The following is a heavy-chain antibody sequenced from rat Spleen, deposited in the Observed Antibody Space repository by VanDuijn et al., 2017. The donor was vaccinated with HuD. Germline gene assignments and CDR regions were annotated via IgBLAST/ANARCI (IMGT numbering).Heavy chain of an antibody. CDR3: ARSVFDY. Sequence: EVQLVAADGGLVQPGRSLKLSCAASGFTFSAYYMAWVRQAPTKGLEWVATINYDGSRIYYRDSVEGRLTISRDNAKSTLYLQMDSLRSENTATYYCARSVFDYWGQGVMVTVSS. V-gene: IGHV5-29*01. J-gene: IGHJ2*01. CDR1: GFTFSAYY. CDR2: INYDGSRI.